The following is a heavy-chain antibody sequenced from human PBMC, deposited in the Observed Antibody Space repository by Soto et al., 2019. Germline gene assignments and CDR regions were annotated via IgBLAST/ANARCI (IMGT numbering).Heavy chain of an antibody. CDR3: ARRYSGSYYGAFDI. J-gene: IGHJ3*02. Sequence: GESLKISCKGSGYSFTSYWIGWVRQMPGKGLEWMGIIYPGDSDTRYSPSFQRQVTISADRSISTDYLPWSSLKASDTAMYYCARRYSGSYYGAFDIWGQGTMVTVSS. CDR2: IYPGDSDT. CDR1: GYSFTSYW. D-gene: IGHD1-26*01. V-gene: IGHV5-51*01.